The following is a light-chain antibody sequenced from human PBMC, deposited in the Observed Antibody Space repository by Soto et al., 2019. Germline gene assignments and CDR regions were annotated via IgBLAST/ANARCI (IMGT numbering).Light chain of an antibody. Sequence: DIQMTQSPSYLSASVGDRVTIACRASQSISNYLNWYQQKPGKAPKLLIYGASSLQSGVPSRFRGSVSGTDFTLTISSLQPEDFASYYCQQSYSVRTFGQGTKVEIK. CDR3: QQSYSVRT. J-gene: IGKJ1*01. V-gene: IGKV1-39*01. CDR2: GAS. CDR1: QSISNY.